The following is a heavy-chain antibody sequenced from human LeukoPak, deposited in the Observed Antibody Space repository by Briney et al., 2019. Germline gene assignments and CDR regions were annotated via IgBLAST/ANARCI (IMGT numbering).Heavy chain of an antibody. D-gene: IGHD3-3*01. Sequence: ASVKVSCKASGGTFSSYAISWVRQAPGQGLEWMGGIIPIFGTANYAQKFQGRVTITADKSTSTAYVELSSLRSEDTAVYYCARGDYDFWSGYYTGGYYYYMDVWGKGTTVTVSS. CDR3: ARGDYDFWSGYYTGGYYYYMDV. J-gene: IGHJ6*03. CDR2: IIPIFGTA. CDR1: GGTFSSYA. V-gene: IGHV1-69*06.